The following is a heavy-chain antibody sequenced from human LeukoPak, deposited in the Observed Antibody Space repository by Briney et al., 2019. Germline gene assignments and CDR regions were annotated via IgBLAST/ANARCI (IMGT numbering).Heavy chain of an antibody. Sequence: ASVKVSCKASGYTFTSYGISWVRQAPGQGLEWMGWISAYNGNTNYAQKLQGRVTMTTDTSTSTAYMELRSLRSDDTAVYYCARVSMIPVLLCGFDYRGQGTLVTVSS. CDR2: ISAYNGNT. V-gene: IGHV1-18*01. D-gene: IGHD2-2*01. CDR1: GYTFTSYG. CDR3: ARVSMIPVLLCGFDY. J-gene: IGHJ4*02.